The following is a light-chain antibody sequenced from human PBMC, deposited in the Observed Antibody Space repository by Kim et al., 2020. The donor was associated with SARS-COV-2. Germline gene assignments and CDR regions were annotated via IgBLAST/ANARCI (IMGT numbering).Light chain of an antibody. CDR1: SSNIGNNY. Sequence: GQRVTSSCSGTSSNIGNNYVSWYQQLPGTAPKLLIYANDKRSSGIPDRFSGSKSGASATLVITGLQTGDEADYYCGTWDSSLSGVFGGGTQLTVL. J-gene: IGLJ7*01. V-gene: IGLV1-51*01. CDR2: AND. CDR3: GTWDSSLSGV.